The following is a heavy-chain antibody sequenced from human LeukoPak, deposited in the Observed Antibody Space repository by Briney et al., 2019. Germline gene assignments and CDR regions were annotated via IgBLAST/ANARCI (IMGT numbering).Heavy chain of an antibody. CDR2: ITSSSNTI. J-gene: IGHJ3*02. V-gene: IGHV3-48*01. CDR3: AKTREGAFDI. D-gene: IGHD1-26*01. CDR1: GFTFSSYS. Sequence: GGSLRLSCAASGFTFSSYSMNWVRQAPGKGLEWVSYITSSSNTIYYADSVKGRFTISRDNAKNSLYLQMNSLRAEDTAVYYCAKTREGAFDIWGQGTMVTVSS.